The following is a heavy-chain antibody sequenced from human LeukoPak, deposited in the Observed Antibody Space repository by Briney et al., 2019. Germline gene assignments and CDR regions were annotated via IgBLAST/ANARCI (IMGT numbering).Heavy chain of an antibody. D-gene: IGHD3-22*01. Sequence: SETRSLTCTVSGGSISSSSYYWGWIRQPPGKGLEWIGSIYYSGSTYYNPSLKSRVTISVDTSKNQFSLKLSSVTAADTAVYYCASSYYDSSGYYSDYWGQGTLVTVSS. J-gene: IGHJ4*02. CDR1: GGSISSSSYY. V-gene: IGHV4-39*01. CDR3: ASSYYDSSGYYSDY. CDR2: IYYSGST.